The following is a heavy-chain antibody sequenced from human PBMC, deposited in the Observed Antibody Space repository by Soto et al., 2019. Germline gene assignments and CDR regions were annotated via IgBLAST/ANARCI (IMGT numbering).Heavy chain of an antibody. V-gene: IGHV3-74*01. Sequence: EVQLVESEGRLVQPGGSLRLSCAASGFTFSYYWMNWVRQAPGQGLVWVSRIHSDGSSTTYADSVKGRFTISRDNAKNTLYLQMNSLRAEDTAVYYCARGDRGAFDLWGQGTMVTVSS. D-gene: IGHD2-21*02. CDR2: IHSDGSST. CDR1: GFTFSYYW. J-gene: IGHJ3*01. CDR3: ARGDRGAFDL.